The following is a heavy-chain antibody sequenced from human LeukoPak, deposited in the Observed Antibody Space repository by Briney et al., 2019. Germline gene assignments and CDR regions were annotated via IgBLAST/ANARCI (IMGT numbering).Heavy chain of an antibody. Sequence: SVKASCKASGGTFSSYAISWVRQAPGQGLEWMGGIIPIFGTANYAQKFQGRVTITTDESTSTAYMELSSLRSEDTAVYYCASAGSGQSDFWSGYYTYYFDYWGQGTLVTVSS. CDR1: GGTFSSYA. J-gene: IGHJ4*02. CDR3: ASAGSGQSDFWSGYYTYYFDY. CDR2: IIPIFGTA. D-gene: IGHD3-3*01. V-gene: IGHV1-69*05.